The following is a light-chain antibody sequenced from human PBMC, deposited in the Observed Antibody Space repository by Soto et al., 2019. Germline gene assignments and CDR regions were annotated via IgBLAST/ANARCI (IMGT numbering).Light chain of an antibody. CDR1: QSISTW. Sequence: DIQMTQSPSTLSAYVGDRVTFTCRASQSISTWLAWYQQKPGQAPKLLIYDASSLQSYVPSRFSGSGAGTEFTLTISALQTDDFASYYCQQYMNYATFGQGTKVEIK. CDR3: QQYMNYAT. J-gene: IGKJ1*01. CDR2: DAS. V-gene: IGKV1-5*01.